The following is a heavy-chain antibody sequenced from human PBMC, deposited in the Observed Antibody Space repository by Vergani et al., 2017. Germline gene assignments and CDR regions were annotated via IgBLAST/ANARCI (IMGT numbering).Heavy chain of an antibody. CDR3: ARAGYSSSWYRTDWFDP. CDR1: GFTFSSYA. Sequence: EVQLVESGGGLVQPGGSLRLSCAASGFTFSSYAMSWVRQAPGKGLEWVSAISGSGGSTYYADSVKGRFTISRDNSKNTLYLQMNSLRAEDTAVYYCARAGYSSSWYRTDWFDPWGQGTLVTVSS. J-gene: IGHJ5*02. D-gene: IGHD6-13*01. CDR2: ISGSGGST. V-gene: IGHV3-23*04.